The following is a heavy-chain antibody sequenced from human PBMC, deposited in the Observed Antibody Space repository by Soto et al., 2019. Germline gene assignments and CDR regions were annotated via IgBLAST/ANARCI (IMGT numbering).Heavy chain of an antibody. Sequence: ASVKVSCKASGYTFTNYYMHWVRQAPGQGLEWMGIINPSGGSTSYAQKFQGRVTMTRDTSTSTVYMELCSLRSEDTAVYYCASTPNYGSGSLSVHHWGQGTLVTVSS. CDR1: GYTFTNYY. CDR3: ASTPNYGSGSLSVHH. V-gene: IGHV1-46*03. J-gene: IGHJ1*01. CDR2: INPSGGST. D-gene: IGHD3-10*01.